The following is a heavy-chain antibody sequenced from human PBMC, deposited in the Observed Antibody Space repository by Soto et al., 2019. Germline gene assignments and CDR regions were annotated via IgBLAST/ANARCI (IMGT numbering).Heavy chain of an antibody. CDR1: GFTFRTYT. CDR2: IRGFSPYT. D-gene: IGHD3-10*01. Sequence: SGGSLRLSCISSGFTFRTYTMNWVRQAPGKGLEWVSGIRGFSPYTFYAESVKGRFTISRDNAKNSLYLQMNSLRAEDTAVYYCARDRGYDAHDYYYNAMDVWGQGTTVTVSS. J-gene: IGHJ6*02. CDR3: ARDRGYDAHDYYYNAMDV. V-gene: IGHV3-21*01.